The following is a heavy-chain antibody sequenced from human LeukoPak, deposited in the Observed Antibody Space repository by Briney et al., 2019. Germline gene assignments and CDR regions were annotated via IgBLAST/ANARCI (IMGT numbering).Heavy chain of an antibody. V-gene: IGHV4-4*07. Sequence: KASETLPLTCTVSGGSISSYYWSWIRQPAGKGLEWIGRIYAGGNTDHNPSLKSRVTMSVDSSKNQFSLRLSSVTAADTAVYYCAREHKVYDGDGYYYGYWGQGTLVTVSS. D-gene: IGHD2-21*02. CDR3: AREHKVYDGDGYYYGY. J-gene: IGHJ4*02. CDR2: IYAGGNT. CDR1: GGSISSYY.